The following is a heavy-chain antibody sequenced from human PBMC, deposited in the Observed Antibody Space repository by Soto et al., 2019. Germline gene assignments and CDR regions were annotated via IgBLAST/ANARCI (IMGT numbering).Heavy chain of an antibody. Sequence: SVKVSCKASGGTFSSYAISWVRQAPGQGLEWMGGIIPIFGTANYAQKFQGSVTITADESTSTAYMELSSLRSEDTAGYYCARVGGSDHGRAFDIWGQGTMVTVSS. CDR3: ARVGGSDHGRAFDI. D-gene: IGHD1-26*01. CDR1: GGTFSSYA. CDR2: IIPIFGTA. J-gene: IGHJ3*02. V-gene: IGHV1-69*13.